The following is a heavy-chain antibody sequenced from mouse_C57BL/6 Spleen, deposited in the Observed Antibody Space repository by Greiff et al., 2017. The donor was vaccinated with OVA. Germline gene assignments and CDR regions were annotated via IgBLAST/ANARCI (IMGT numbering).Heavy chain of an antibody. CDR3: ARDYDYSAWVAY. D-gene: IGHD2-4*01. V-gene: IGHV2-2*01. Sequence: QVQLQQSGPGLVQPSQSLSITCTVPGFSLTSYGVHWVRQSPGTGLEWLGVIWSGGSTDYNAAFISRLSISQDNSKSQVFFKKNSLQADDTAIYYCARDYDYSAWVAYWGQGTLVTVSA. CDR2: IWSGGST. J-gene: IGHJ3*01. CDR1: GFSLTSYG.